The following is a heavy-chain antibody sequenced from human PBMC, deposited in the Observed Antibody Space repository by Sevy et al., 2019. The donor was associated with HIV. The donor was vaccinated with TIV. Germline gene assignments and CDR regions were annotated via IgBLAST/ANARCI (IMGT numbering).Heavy chain of an antibody. CDR2: IKQDGSEA. D-gene: IGHD1-26*01. J-gene: IGHJ5*02. CDR1: GFNFRNFW. V-gene: IGHV3-7*03. CDR3: VRDKEVGASILDA. Sequence: GGSLRLSCVASGFNFRNFWMSWVRQAPGKGLECVAEIKQDGSEAYYVDSVKGGFTISRDNAKNSLYLQMNSLRDEDTAMYFCVRDKEVGASILDAWGQGTPVTVSS.